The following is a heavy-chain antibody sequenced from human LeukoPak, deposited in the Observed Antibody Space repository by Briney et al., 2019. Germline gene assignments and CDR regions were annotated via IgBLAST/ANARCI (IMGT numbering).Heavy chain of an antibody. Sequence: GGSLRLSCAASGFTFSSYWMSWVRQAPGKGLEWVANIKQDGSEKYYVDPVKGRFTISRDNAKNSLYLQMNSLRAEDTAVYYCARVGITYYYGSGSYFLNYWGQGTLVTVSS. V-gene: IGHV3-7*01. D-gene: IGHD3-10*01. J-gene: IGHJ4*02. CDR3: ARVGITYYYGSGSYFLNY. CDR2: IKQDGSEK. CDR1: GFTFSSYW.